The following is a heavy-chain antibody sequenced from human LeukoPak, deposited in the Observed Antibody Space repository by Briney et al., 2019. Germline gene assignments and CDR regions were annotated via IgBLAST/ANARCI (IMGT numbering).Heavy chain of an antibody. V-gene: IGHV4-30-4*08. J-gene: IGHJ5*02. CDR3: ASYVVGRNWFDP. CDR2: IYYSGST. CDR1: GGSISSGDYY. Sequence: PSQTLSLTCTVSGGSISSGDYYWSWIRQPPGKGLEWIGYIYYSGSTYYNPSLKSRVTISVDTSKNQFSLKLSSVTAADTAVYYCASYVVGRNWFDPWGQGTLVTASS. D-gene: IGHD2-2*01.